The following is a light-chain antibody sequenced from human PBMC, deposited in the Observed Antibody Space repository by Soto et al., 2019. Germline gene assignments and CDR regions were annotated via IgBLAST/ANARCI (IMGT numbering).Light chain of an antibody. CDR1: QSISSN. Sequence: EIVMTQSPATLSVSPGERATLSCRASQSISSNLAWYQQKNGQTPRLLIYGASTRAAGIPARFSGSGSGTDFTLTISSLQSEDFAVYYCQQYNNWPPWTFGQGTKVDIK. CDR2: GAS. V-gene: IGKV3-15*01. CDR3: QQYNNWPPWT. J-gene: IGKJ1*01.